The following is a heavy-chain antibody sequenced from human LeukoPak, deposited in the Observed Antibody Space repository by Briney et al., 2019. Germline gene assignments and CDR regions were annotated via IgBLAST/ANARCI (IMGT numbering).Heavy chain of an antibody. CDR1: GFTVSSNY. Sequence: GGSLRLSCAASGFTVSSNYMNWVRQAPGKGLEWVSAIYGGGSPYYADSVKGRFTISRDNSKNTLYLQMNSLRAEDTAVYYCAIDLNTARFDYWGQGTLVTVSS. J-gene: IGHJ4*02. CDR2: IYGGGSP. V-gene: IGHV3-66*01. D-gene: IGHD5-18*01. CDR3: AIDLNTARFDY.